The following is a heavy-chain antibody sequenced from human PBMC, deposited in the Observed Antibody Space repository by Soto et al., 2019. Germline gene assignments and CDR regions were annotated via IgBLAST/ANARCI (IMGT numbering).Heavy chain of an antibody. V-gene: IGHV3-64*01. J-gene: IGHJ6*03. CDR1: GFTLNGNK. CDR3: AGRARPDFYYMDV. D-gene: IGHD6-6*01. CDR2: ISSNGVGT. Sequence: GGSLGVSCEASGFTLNGNKKDWVRQAPGKGLEYVSGISSNGVGTYYANSVQGRFTISRDNSKNTVYLQMGSLRPEDMAVYYCAGRARPDFYYMDVWGKGTTVTVS.